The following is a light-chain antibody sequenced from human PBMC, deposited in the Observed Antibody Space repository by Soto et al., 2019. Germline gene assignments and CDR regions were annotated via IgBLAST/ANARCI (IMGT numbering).Light chain of an antibody. CDR3: GTWDSSLSAGV. Sequence: QSVLTQPPSVSAAPGQKVVISCSGSSSNIGSNYVCWYQQLPGTAPQLLIYDNNKRPSGIPDRFSGSKSGTSATLAIAGLQAGDEADYYCGTWDSSLSAGVFGGGTKVTVL. CDR2: DNN. V-gene: IGLV1-51*01. J-gene: IGLJ3*02. CDR1: SSNIGSNY.